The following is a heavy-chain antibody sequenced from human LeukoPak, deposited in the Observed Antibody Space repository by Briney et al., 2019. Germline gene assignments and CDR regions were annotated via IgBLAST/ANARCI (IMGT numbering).Heavy chain of an antibody. CDR3: ATGFLRYCSGGSCLLVY. Sequence: ASVKVSCKASGYTFTSYHMHWVRQAPGQGLEWMGKINLSGGSTIYAQKFQGRVTMTEDTSTDTAYMELSSLRSEDTAVYYCATGFLRYCSGGSCLLVYWGQGTLVTVSS. D-gene: IGHD2-15*01. CDR1: GYTFTSYH. CDR2: INLSGGST. V-gene: IGHV1-46*01. J-gene: IGHJ4*02.